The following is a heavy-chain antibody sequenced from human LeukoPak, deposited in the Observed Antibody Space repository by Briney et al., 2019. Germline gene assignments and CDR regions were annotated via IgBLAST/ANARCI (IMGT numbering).Heavy chain of an antibody. CDR2: INPNSGGT. J-gene: IGHJ3*02. V-gene: IGHV1-2*02. Sequence: GASVKVSCKASGYTFTDYYMHWVRQAPGQGLEWMGWINPNSGGTNYAQKFQGRVTMTRDTSFSTAYMALSRLRSDDTAVYYCARSKGISTSLEGFDIWGQGTMVTVSS. D-gene: IGHD2-2*01. CDR1: GYTFTDYY. CDR3: ARSKGISTSLEGFDI.